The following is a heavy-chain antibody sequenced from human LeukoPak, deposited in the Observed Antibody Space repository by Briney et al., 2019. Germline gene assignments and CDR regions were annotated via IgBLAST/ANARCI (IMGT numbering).Heavy chain of an antibody. V-gene: IGHV1-8*01. Sequence: ASVKVSCKASGYTFTSYDINWVRQATGQGLEWMGWMNPNSGNTGFAQKFQGRVTMTRNTSIGTAYMELSSLRSEDPAVYYCARVPTYPMIAATGTGGGDYWGQGTLVTVSS. CDR3: ARVPTYPMIAATGTGGGDY. D-gene: IGHD6-13*01. CDR2: MNPNSGNT. CDR1: GYTFTSYD. J-gene: IGHJ4*02.